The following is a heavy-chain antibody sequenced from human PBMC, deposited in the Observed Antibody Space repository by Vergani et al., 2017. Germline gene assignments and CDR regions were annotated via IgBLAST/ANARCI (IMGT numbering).Heavy chain of an antibody. Sequence: QVQLVQSGAKVKKPGSSVKVSCKTSGYTFSNYYMHWVRQAPGQGLEWMGIINPSGGHTNYAQKFQGRVTMTRDTSTSTVYMELSSLRSEDTAIYYCARGDYGILTGYRYWGQGNLVTVSA. CDR1: GYTFSNYY. V-gene: IGHV1-46*03. CDR3: ARGDYGILTGYRY. D-gene: IGHD3-9*01. J-gene: IGHJ4*02. CDR2: INPSGGHT.